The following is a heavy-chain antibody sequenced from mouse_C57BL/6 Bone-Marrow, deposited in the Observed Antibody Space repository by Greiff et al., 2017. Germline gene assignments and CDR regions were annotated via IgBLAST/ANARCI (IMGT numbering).Heavy chain of an antibody. CDR2: INPYNGGT. CDR3: AREGILRLDY. V-gene: IGHV1-19*01. J-gene: IGHJ2*01. D-gene: IGHD1-1*01. CDR1: GYTFTDYY. Sequence: SGPVLVKPGASVKMSCKASGYTFTDYYMNWVKQSHGKSLEWIGVINPYNGGTSYNQKFKGKATLTVDKSSSTAYMELNSLTSEDSAVYYCAREGILRLDYWGQGTTLTVSS.